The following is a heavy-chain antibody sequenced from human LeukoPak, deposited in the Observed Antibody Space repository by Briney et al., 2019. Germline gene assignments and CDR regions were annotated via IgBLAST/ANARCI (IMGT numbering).Heavy chain of an antibody. J-gene: IGHJ5*02. CDR3: ARRDYAAWFDP. CDR2: VYYSGTI. CDR1: GASITSGAYY. Sequence: SETLSLTCSVSGASITSGAYYWAWLRQPPGKGLEWIGSVYYSGTINYNPSLKGRVSISRDMSKNQFSLNLNSVDATDTAVYYCARRDYAAWFDPWGQGTLVTVSS. D-gene: IGHD4/OR15-4a*01. V-gene: IGHV4-39*07.